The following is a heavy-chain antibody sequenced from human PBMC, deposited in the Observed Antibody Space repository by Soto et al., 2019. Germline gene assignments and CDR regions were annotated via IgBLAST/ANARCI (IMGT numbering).Heavy chain of an antibody. CDR2: IIPISDTT. J-gene: IGHJ6*02. Sequence: SVKVSCKASGGTFSSYAISWVRQAPGQGLEWMGGIIPISDTTNYAQKFQGRVTVTADESTSTAYMELSSLRSEDTAVYYCARSQGSSTSLEIYYYYYYGMDVWGQGTTVTVSS. CDR3: ARSQGSSTSLEIYYYYYYGMDV. D-gene: IGHD2-2*01. V-gene: IGHV1-69*13. CDR1: GGTFSSYA.